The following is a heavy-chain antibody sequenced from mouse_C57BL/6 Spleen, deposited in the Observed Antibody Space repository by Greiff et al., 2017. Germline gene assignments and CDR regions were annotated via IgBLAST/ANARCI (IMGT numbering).Heavy chain of an antibody. V-gene: IGHV2-5*01. J-gene: IGHJ4*01. CDR2: IWSGGST. CDR3: AKRGNYDYGMDY. CDR1: GFSLTSYG. Sequence: QVQLKESGPGLVQPSQSLSITCTVSGFSLTSYGVHWVRQSPGKGLEWLGVIWSGGSTDYNAAFMSRLRITKDNSKSQVFFKMNSLQTDDTAIYYCAKRGNYDYGMDYWGQGTSVTVSS. D-gene: IGHD2-4*01.